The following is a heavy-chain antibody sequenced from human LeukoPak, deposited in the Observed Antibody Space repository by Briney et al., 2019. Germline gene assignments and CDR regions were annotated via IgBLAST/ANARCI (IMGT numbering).Heavy chain of an antibody. CDR2: INPNSGGT. J-gene: IGHJ4*02. V-gene: IGHV1-2*02. CDR3: AAHCSSTSCYTY. D-gene: IGHD2-2*01. Sequence: ASVKVSCKASGYTFTGYYMHWVRQAPGQGLEWMGWINPNSGGTNYAQKFQGRVTMTRDTSISTAYMELSRLRSDDTAVYCCAAHCSSTSCYTYWGQGTLVTVSS. CDR1: GYTFTGYY.